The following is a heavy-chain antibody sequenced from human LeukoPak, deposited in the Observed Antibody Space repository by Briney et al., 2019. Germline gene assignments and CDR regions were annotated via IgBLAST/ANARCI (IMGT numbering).Heavy chain of an antibody. CDR2: IKSKTDGGTT. V-gene: IGHV3-15*01. J-gene: IGHJ4*02. CDR3: TTRGFVVVVAATEYFDY. D-gene: IGHD2-15*01. CDR1: GFTFSNAW. Sequence: GGSLRLSCAASGFTFSNAWMSWVRQAPGKGLEWVGRIKSKTDGGTTDYAAPVKGRFTISRDDSKNTLYLQMNSLKTEDTAVYYCTTRGFVVVVAATEYFDYWGQGTLVTVSS.